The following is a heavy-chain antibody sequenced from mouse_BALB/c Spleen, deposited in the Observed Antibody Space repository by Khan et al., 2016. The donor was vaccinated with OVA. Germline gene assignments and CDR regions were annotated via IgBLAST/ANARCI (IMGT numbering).Heavy chain of an antibody. Sequence: QIQLVQSGPELKKPGETVKISCKASGYTFTNFGMNWVKQAPGKGLKWMGWINTYTGEPTYADDFKGRFAFSLETSASTAYLQINNLKNEDTATXICESPPNFPVVMVYWGQGTSVTVSS. CDR2: INTYTGEP. D-gene: IGHD1-1*02. CDR1: GYTFTNFG. V-gene: IGHV9-3-1*01. J-gene: IGHJ4*01. CDR3: ESPPNFPVVMVY.